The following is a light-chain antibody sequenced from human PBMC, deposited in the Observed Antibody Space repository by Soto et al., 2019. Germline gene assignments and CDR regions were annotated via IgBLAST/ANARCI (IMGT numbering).Light chain of an antibody. CDR2: EVS. CDR3: SSYTTSSSHV. V-gene: IGLV2-14*01. J-gene: IGLJ1*01. CDR1: SSDVGAYDF. Sequence: QSALTQPASVSGSPGQSITISCSGTSSDVGAYDFVSWYQQHPGKVPKLMIFEVSHRPSGVSHRFSGSKSGNTASLTISGLQAEDEGDYYCSSYTTSSSHVFGTGTKVTVL.